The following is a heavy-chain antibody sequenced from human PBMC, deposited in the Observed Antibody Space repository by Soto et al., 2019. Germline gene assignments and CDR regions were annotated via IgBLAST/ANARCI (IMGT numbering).Heavy chain of an antibody. CDR2: ISGGGDTT. Sequence: EVQLLASGGGLGQPGGSLRLSCAASGFTFNNYAMTWVRQAPGKGLDWVSAISGGGDTTSYADSVKGRFTVSRDGSKNTLYLQMSSLRAEDTALYYCAKGRGGSGSLTPRVDFWGQGTLVTVSS. CDR1: GFTFNNYA. V-gene: IGHV3-23*01. J-gene: IGHJ4*02. D-gene: IGHD3-10*01. CDR3: AKGRGGSGSLTPRVDF.